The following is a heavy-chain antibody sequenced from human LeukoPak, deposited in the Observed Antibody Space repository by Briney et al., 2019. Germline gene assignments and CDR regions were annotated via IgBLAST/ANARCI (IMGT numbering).Heavy chain of an antibody. CDR3: ARGPHSSGYYYGFDY. CDR1: GGSISSSSYY. D-gene: IGHD3-22*01. J-gene: IGHJ4*02. V-gene: IGHV4-39*07. Sequence: SETLSLTCTVSGGSISSSSYYWGWIHQPPGKGLEWIGSIYYSGSTYYNPSLKSRVTISVDTSKNQFSLKLSSVTAADTAVYYCARGPHSSGYYYGFDYWGQGTLVTVSS. CDR2: IYYSGST.